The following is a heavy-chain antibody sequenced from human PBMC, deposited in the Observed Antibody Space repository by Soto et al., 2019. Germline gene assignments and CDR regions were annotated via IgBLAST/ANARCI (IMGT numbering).Heavy chain of an antibody. CDR2: ISWNSGSI. V-gene: IGHV3-9*01. CDR1: GFTFDDYA. Sequence: EVQLVESGGGLVQPGRSLRLSCAASGFTFDDYAMHWVRQAPGKGLEWVSGISWNSGSIGYADSVKGRFTISRDNAKNSLYLQMNSLRADDAALYYCAKGNAAAGNRPFDYWGQGTLVTVSS. J-gene: IGHJ4*02. CDR3: AKGNAAAGNRPFDY. D-gene: IGHD6-13*01.